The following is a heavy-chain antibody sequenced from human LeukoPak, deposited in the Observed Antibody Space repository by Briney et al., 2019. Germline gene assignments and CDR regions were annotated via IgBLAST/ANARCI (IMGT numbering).Heavy chain of an antibody. CDR2: IYYSGST. V-gene: IGHV4-59*01. CDR3: ARGTRVTIFGVAYSWFDP. J-gene: IGHJ5*02. D-gene: IGHD3-3*01. CDR1: GGSISSYY. Sequence: KPSETLSLTCTVSGGSISSYYWSWIRQPPGKGLEWIGYIYYSGSTNYNPSLKSRVTISVDTSKNQFSLKLSSVTAADTAVYYCARGTRVTIFGVAYSWFDPWGQGTLVTVSS.